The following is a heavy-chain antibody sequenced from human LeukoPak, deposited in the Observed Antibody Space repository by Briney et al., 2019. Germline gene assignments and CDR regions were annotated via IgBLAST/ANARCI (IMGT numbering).Heavy chain of an antibody. J-gene: IGHJ3*02. CDR2: ISYSGGST. CDR1: GFTFSSYA. D-gene: IGHD3-10*01. CDR3: ARDSGRFDVFDI. Sequence: PGGSLRLSCAASGFTFSSYAMSWVRQAPGKGLDWVSAISYSGGSTYYVDSVKGRFTISRDNSKNTLYLQMNSLRAEDTAVYYCARDSGRFDVFDIWGQGTMVTVSS. V-gene: IGHV3-23*01.